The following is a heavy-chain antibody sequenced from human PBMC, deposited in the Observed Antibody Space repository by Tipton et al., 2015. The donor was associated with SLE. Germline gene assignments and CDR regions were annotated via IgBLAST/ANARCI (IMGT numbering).Heavy chain of an antibody. Sequence: TLSLNCTVSGGPISSYYWSWIRQPPGKGLEWIGNIYYSGSTNYNPSLKSRVTISVETSKNQFSLKLSPVTAADTAVYYCARSGSSYYFDYWGQGTLVTVSS. J-gene: IGHJ4*02. CDR3: ARSGSSYYFDY. D-gene: IGHD1-26*01. CDR1: GGPISSYY. V-gene: IGHV4-59*01. CDR2: IYYSGST.